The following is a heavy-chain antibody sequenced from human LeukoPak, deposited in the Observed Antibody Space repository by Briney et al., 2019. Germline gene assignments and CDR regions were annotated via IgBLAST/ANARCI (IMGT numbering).Heavy chain of an antibody. CDR3: GRGAGNYFFDY. V-gene: IGHV3-30*04. J-gene: IGHJ4*02. CDR2: ISYDGSNQ. Sequence: GGSLRLSCAASGFTFSSYAMHWVRQAPGKGLEWVAVISYDGSNQNYADSVKGRFTFSRDNSRNTLYLQMNSLRPDDSAVYYCGRGAGNYFFDYWGQGALVTVSS. D-gene: IGHD4-23*01. CDR1: GFTFSSYA.